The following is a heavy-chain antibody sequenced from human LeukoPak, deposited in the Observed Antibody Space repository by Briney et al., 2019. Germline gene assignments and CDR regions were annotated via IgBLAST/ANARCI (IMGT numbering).Heavy chain of an antibody. CDR3: ARYSGSYFYFDY. CDR1: GFTFSSYW. CDR2: IKQDGSEK. V-gene: IGHV3-7*01. Sequence: SGGSLRLSCAASGFTFSSYWMTWVRQAPGKGLEWVANIKQDGSEKYYVDSVKGRFTISRDNAKNSLYLQMNSLRVEDTAVYYCARYSGSYFYFDYWGQGTLVTVSS. J-gene: IGHJ4*02. D-gene: IGHD1-26*01.